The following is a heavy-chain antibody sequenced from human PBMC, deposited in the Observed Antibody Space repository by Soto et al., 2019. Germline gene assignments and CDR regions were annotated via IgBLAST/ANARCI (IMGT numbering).Heavy chain of an antibody. D-gene: IGHD3-10*01. CDR1: GSPLSHLGHF. J-gene: IGHJ5*02. CDR2: SSYGGAT. V-gene: IGHV4-31*03. CDR3: ASDPGGPPFDRAEP. Sequence: TLTHTCSVSGSPLSHLGHFWTWLRQRTGSGLEWVGYSSYGGATYYSPSLQSRVSISVDTSKNQFSLTLNSVTAADTAKYYCASDPGGPPFDRAEPWGHSTLVTV.